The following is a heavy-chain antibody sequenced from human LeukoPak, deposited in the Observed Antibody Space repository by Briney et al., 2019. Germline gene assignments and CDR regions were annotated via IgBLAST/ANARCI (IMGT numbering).Heavy chain of an antibody. J-gene: IGHJ4*02. CDR3: ATYRQVLLPFES. Sequence: GGSLRLSCAASGITFSNCAMSWVRQAPGRGLEWVSSITDSGDKIYYLDSVKGRFTVSRDNSKKTLYLQMNSLRAEDTAIYYCATYRQVLLPFESWGQGTLVTVSS. CDR1: GITFSNCA. D-gene: IGHD2-8*02. CDR2: ITDSGDKI. V-gene: IGHV3-23*02.